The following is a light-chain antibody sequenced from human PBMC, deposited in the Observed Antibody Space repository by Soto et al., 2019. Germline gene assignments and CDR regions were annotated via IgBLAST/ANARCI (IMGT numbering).Light chain of an antibody. J-gene: IGKJ2*01. Sequence: EIVMTQSPATLSVSPGERATLSCRASQSVSSNLAWHQQKPGQAPRLLIYVPSTRATGIPARFSGSGSGTEFTLTISSLQSEDVAVYYCQQYNNWPPMYTFGQGTKLEIK. V-gene: IGKV3-15*01. CDR2: VPS. CDR1: QSVSSN. CDR3: QQYNNWPPMYT.